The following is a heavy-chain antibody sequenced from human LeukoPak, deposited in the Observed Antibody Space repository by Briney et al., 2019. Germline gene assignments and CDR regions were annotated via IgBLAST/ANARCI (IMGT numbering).Heavy chain of an antibody. CDR3: ARGGGAFDI. Sequence: SQTLSLTWAISGDSVSSNTTGWNWIRQSPSRGLEWLGRTYYRSKWYSDYAVSVKSRITINPDTSKNQFSLQLNSVTPEDTAVYYCARGGGAFDIWDQGTVVTVSS. D-gene: IGHD3-3*01. CDR1: GDSVSSNTTG. CDR2: TYYRSKWYS. V-gene: IGHV6-1*01. J-gene: IGHJ3*02.